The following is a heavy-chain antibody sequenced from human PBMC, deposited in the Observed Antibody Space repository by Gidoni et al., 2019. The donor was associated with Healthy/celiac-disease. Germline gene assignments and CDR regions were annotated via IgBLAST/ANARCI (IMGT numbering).Heavy chain of an antibody. V-gene: IGHV3-33*01. CDR3: ARDHGLTAVAGFIDY. J-gene: IGHJ4*02. CDR1: GFTFRSYG. D-gene: IGHD6-19*01. CDR2: IWYDGSNK. Sequence: QVQLVESGGGVVQPGRSLRLSCAASGFTFRSYGMHRVRQAPGKGLEWVAVIWYDGSNKYYADSVKGRFTIARDKSKNTLYLQMNSLRAEDTAVYYCARDHGLTAVAGFIDYWGQGTLVTVSS.